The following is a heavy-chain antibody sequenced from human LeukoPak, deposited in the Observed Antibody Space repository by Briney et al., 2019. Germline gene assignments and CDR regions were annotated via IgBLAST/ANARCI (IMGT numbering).Heavy chain of an antibody. CDR3: ARAPDTSAYWAYFDY. V-gene: IGHV3-21*01. CDR1: GFTFSSYA. J-gene: IGHJ4*02. D-gene: IGHD3-22*01. CDR2: ISGSSGYI. Sequence: PGGSLRLSCAASGFTFSSYAMSWVRQAPGKGLEWVSFISGSSGYIYYADSVKGRFTISGDNAKNSLYLQMNSLRAEDTAVYYCARAPDTSAYWAYFDYWGQGTLVTVSS.